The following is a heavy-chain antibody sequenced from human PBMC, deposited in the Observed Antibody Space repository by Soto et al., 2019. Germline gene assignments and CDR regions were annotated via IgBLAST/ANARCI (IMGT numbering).Heavy chain of an antibody. D-gene: IGHD2-15*01. CDR1: GFTFSSYG. V-gene: IGHV3-30*18. Sequence: GGSLRLSCAASGFTFSSYGMHWVRQAPGKGLEWVAVISYDGSNKYYADSVKGRFTISRDNSKNTLYLQTNSLRAEDTAVYYCAKDRLRYCSGGSCSNPFDYWGQGVLVTVSS. CDR2: ISYDGSNK. J-gene: IGHJ4*02. CDR3: AKDRLRYCSGGSCSNPFDY.